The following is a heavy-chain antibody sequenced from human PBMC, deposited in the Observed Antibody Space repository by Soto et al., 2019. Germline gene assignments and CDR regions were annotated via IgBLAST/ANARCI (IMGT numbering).Heavy chain of an antibody. Sequence: GGSLRLSCASSVCTFSSYWMSCVREAPGKWLEWVANIKQDGSEKYYVDSVKGRFTISRDNAKNSLYLQMNSLRAEDTAVYYCARDRGGRRGWFEPWGQGTLVSVSS. V-gene: IGHV3-7*01. CDR1: VCTFSSYW. CDR3: ARDRGGRRGWFEP. CDR2: IKQDGSEK. D-gene: IGHD1-1*01. J-gene: IGHJ5*02.